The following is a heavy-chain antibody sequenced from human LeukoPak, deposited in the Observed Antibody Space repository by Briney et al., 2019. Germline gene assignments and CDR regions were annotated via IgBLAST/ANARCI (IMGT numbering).Heavy chain of an antibody. Sequence: PGRSLRLPCAVSGFTFSSYGMHWIRQAPGKGLEGVAVISYDGSNKYYADSVKGRFTISRDNSKNMLYLQMHSLRAEDTAVYYCAKSECQQWLVSYYYYGMDVGGGGTTVTVSS. D-gene: IGHD6-19*01. CDR3: AKSECQQWLVSYYYYGMDV. J-gene: IGHJ6*04. CDR2: ISYDGSNK. CDR1: GFTFSSYG. V-gene: IGHV3-30*18.